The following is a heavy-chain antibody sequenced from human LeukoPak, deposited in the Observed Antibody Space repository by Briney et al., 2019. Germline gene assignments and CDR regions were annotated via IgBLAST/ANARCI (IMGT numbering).Heavy chain of an antibody. Sequence: GGSLRLSCAASGFSFSSYAMSWVRQAPGKGLEYVSVISGSGGSTYHVDSVKGRFTISRGNSKKTLYLQMNSLRAEDTAVYYCASHDNSGYYLYRYLTYWGQGTLVTVSS. CDR2: ISGSGGST. CDR1: GFSFSSYA. V-gene: IGHV3-23*01. CDR3: ASHDNSGYYLYRYLTY. J-gene: IGHJ4*02. D-gene: IGHD3-22*01.